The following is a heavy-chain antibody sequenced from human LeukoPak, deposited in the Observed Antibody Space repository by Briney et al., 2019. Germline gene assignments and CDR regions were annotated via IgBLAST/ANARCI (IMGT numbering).Heavy chain of an antibody. V-gene: IGHV4-61*02. CDR3: ARAYSSSWYWNWFDP. CDR1: GGSISSGSYY. Sequence: PSQTLSLTCTVSGGSISSGSYYWSWIRQPAGKGLEWIGRIYISGTTSYNPFLKSRVTISADTSKNQFSLKMSSVTAADTAVYYCARAYSSSWYWNWFDPWGQGTLVTVSS. D-gene: IGHD6-13*01. J-gene: IGHJ5*02. CDR2: IYISGTT.